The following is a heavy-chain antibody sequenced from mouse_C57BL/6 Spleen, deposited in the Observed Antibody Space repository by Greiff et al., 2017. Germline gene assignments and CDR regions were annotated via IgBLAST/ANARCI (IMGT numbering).Heavy chain of an antibody. J-gene: IGHJ4*01. V-gene: IGHV1-64*01. Sequence: QVQLQQPGAELVKPGASVKLSCKASGYTFTSYWMHWVKQRPGHGLEWIGMIHPNSGSTNYNEKFKSKATLTVDKSSSTAYMQLSSLTSDDSAVYYCARPLYYGNRHYYAMDYWGQGTSVTVSS. CDR1: GYTFTSYW. D-gene: IGHD2-1*01. CDR2: IHPNSGST. CDR3: ARPLYYGNRHYYAMDY.